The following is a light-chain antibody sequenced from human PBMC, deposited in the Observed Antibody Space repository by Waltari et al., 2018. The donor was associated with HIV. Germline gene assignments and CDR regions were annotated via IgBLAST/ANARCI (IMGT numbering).Light chain of an antibody. Sequence: EIGLTQSPGTMSLAPGERATISCRASQSVSSSYLAWYQQKPGQAHRLLIYGASSRATGIPDRFSGSGSGTDFTLTISRLEPEDFAVYYCQQYGSSPFTFGPGTKVDIK. CDR3: QQYGSSPFT. J-gene: IGKJ3*01. V-gene: IGKV3-20*01. CDR1: QSVSSSY. CDR2: GAS.